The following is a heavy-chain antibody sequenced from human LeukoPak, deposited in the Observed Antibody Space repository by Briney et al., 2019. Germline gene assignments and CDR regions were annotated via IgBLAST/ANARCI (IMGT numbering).Heavy chain of an antibody. J-gene: IGHJ4*02. CDR3: ARMDDCGSTDCSAFDY. CDR2: IYTSGST. D-gene: IGHD2-2*01. V-gene: IGHV4-4*07. Sequence: SETLSLTCTVSGGSISGYYWSWIRQPAGKGLEWLGRIYTSGSTNYNPSLKSRVTMSVDTSKNQSSLKLSSVTAADTAVYYCARMDDCGSTDCSAFDYWGQGTLVPVSS. CDR1: GGSISGYY.